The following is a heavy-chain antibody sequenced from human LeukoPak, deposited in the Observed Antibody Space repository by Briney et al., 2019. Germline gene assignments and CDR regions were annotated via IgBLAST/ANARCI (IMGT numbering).Heavy chain of an antibody. J-gene: IGHJ4*02. CDR3: ARGLSSGWSGRPYFDY. CDR2: INHSGST. CDR1: GGSFSGYY. D-gene: IGHD6-19*01. V-gene: IGHV4-34*01. Sequence: SETLSLTCAVYGGSFSGYYWSWIRQPPGKGLEWVGDINHSGSTNYNPSLKSRVTISVDTSKNQFSLKLSSVTAADTAVYYCARGLSSGWSGRPYFDYWGQGTLVTVSS.